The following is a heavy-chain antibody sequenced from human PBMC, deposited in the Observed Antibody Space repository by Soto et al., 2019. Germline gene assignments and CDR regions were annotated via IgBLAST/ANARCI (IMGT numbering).Heavy chain of an antibody. Sequence: ASETLSLTCAVSGGSFSGYSWSWIRQPPGKGLEWIGEINHSGSTNYNPSLKSRVTISVDTSKNQFSLKLSSVTAADTAVYYCATIRNWFDPWGQGTLVTVSS. CDR2: INHSGST. D-gene: IGHD3-10*01. CDR1: GGSFSGYS. CDR3: ATIRNWFDP. V-gene: IGHV4-34*01. J-gene: IGHJ5*02.